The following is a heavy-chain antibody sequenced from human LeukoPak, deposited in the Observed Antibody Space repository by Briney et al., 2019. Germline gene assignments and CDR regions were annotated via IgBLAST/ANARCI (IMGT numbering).Heavy chain of an antibody. D-gene: IGHD4-17*01. J-gene: IGHJ4*02. CDR1: GDFISSTNW. Sequence: PSETLSLTCAVSGDFISSTNWWNWVRQPPGKGLEWIAEIDHRGNTNYNPSLKSRVTISVDRSKNQFSLKLTSVTAADTAVYYCARGYGPGYWGQGTLVTVSA. V-gene: IGHV4-4*02. CDR3: ARGYGPGY. CDR2: IDHRGNT.